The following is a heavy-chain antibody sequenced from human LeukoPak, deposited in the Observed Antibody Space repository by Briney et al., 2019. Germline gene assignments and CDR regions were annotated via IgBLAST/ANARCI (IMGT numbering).Heavy chain of an antibody. Sequence: SETLSLTXTVSGGSISSGSYYWTWIRQPAGKGLEWIGHIYTSGSTNYNPSLKGRVTTAMDTSKNHFSLKLSSVTAADTAVYYCARRPGWLNSAWFDPWGQGTLVTVSS. CDR1: GGSISSGSYY. J-gene: IGHJ5*02. CDR2: IYTSGST. D-gene: IGHD5-12*01. CDR3: ARRPGWLNSAWFDP. V-gene: IGHV4-61*09.